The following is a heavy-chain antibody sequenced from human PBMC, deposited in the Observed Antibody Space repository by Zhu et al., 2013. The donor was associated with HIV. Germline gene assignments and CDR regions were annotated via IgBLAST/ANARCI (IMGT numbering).Heavy chain of an antibody. J-gene: IGHJ3*02. CDR2: ISTTGNTI. V-gene: IGHV3-48*04. CDR3: ARDDSGSYGLDAFDI. Sequence: EVQLVESGGDFVQPGGSLRLSCAASGLTFSTYNMNWVRQAPGKGLEWVSFISTTGNTIHYADSVKGRFTISRDNAKKSVYLQMNSLRAEDTAVYYCARDDSGSYGLDAFDIWGQGTMVTVSS. CDR1: GLTFSTYN. D-gene: IGHD1-26*01.